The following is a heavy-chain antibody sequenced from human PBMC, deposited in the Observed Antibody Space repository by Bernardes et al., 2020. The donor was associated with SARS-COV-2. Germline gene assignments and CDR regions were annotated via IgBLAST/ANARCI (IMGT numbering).Heavy chain of an antibody. V-gene: IGHV3-23*01. CDR2: ITRDGTT. Sequence: GGSLSLSCAASGFTFSTYTISWVRQAPGQGLEWVSAITRDGTTYFIDSVKGRFTISRDNSRSTVYLQLNSLRADDTAVYYCAKWGGYGDSWGQGTLVAVSS. CDR3: AKWGGYGDS. CDR1: GFTFSTYT. J-gene: IGHJ4*02. D-gene: IGHD5-18*01.